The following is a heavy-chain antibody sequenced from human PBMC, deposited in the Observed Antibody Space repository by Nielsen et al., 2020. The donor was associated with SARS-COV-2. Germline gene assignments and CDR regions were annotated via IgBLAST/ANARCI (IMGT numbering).Heavy chain of an antibody. D-gene: IGHD3-3*01. CDR3: ARDYYDFWSGYYPYEFDY. J-gene: IGHJ4*02. V-gene: IGHV1-18*01. Sequence: ASVKVSCKASGYTFTSYGISWVRQAPGQGLEWMGWISAYNGNTNYAQKLQGRVTMTTDTSTSTAYMELRSLRSDDTAVYYCARDYYDFWSGYYPYEFDYWGQGTLVTVSS. CDR1: GYTFTSYG. CDR2: ISAYNGNT.